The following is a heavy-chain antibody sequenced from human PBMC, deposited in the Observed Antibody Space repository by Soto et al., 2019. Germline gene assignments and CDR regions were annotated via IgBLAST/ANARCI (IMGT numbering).Heavy chain of an antibody. CDR1: GFIFSNYA. J-gene: IGHJ4*02. V-gene: IGHV3-23*01. CDR3: VREASSSGLHLDH. D-gene: IGHD6-6*01. CDR2: ISGSGSST. Sequence: EVQLLGSGGHLVQPGGSLRLSCAASGFIFSNYAMSWVRQDPGKGLEWVSFISGSGSSTYYADSVKGRFTISRGNSKNTLYLQMNSLRAEDAAVYYCVREASSSGLHLDHWGRGTLVTVSS.